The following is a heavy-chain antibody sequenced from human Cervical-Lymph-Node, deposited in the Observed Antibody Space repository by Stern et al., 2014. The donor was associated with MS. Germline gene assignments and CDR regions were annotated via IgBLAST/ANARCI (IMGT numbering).Heavy chain of an antibody. CDR2: IKSKMSGETT. Sequence: EVQLVESVGDLVKPGGSLRLSCAASGFTFSIAWLTWVRQVPGKGLECVCHIKSKMSGETTDYAASVKGRFTISRDDSKNTLYLQMNSLKIEDTAVYYCTTIRSVSCYSLDYWGQGTLVTVAS. V-gene: IGHV3-15*01. J-gene: IGHJ4*02. CDR1: GFTFSIAW. CDR3: TTIRSVSCYSLDY. D-gene: IGHD2-2*01.